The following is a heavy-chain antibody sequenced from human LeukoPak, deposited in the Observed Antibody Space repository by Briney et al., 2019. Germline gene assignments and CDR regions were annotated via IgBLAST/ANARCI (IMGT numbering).Heavy chain of an antibody. V-gene: IGHV4-34*01. D-gene: IGHD6-19*01. CDR2: INHSGST. J-gene: IGHJ4*02. CDR1: GGSFSGYY. Sequence: SETLSLTCAVYGGSFSGYYWSWIRQPPGKGLEWIGEINHSGSTNYNPSLKSRVTMSVDTSKNQFSLKLSSVTAADTAVYYCARGSGYSSGWRSYYFDYWGQGTLVTVSS. CDR3: ARGSGYSSGWRSYYFDY.